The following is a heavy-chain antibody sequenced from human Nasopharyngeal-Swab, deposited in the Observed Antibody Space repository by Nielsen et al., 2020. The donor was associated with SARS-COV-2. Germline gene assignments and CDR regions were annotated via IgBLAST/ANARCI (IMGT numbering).Heavy chain of an antibody. V-gene: IGHV4-59*01. J-gene: IGHJ4*02. Sequence: SETLSLTCTVSGGSISSNYWNWIRQPPGKGLKWIGYMSYSGSTNYNPSLNSRVTISLDTSKNQFSLRLSSVTSADTAVYYCARSLVGVSRHFDYWGQGALVTVSS. CDR3: ARSLVGVSRHFDY. D-gene: IGHD1-26*01. CDR2: MSYSGST. CDR1: GGSISSNY.